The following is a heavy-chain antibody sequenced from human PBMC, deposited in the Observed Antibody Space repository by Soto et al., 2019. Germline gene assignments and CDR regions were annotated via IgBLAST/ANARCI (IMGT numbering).Heavy chain of an antibody. CDR2: ISWNSGSI. Sequence: PGGSLRLSCAASGFTFDDYAVHWVRQAPGKGLEWVSGISWNSGSIGYADSVKGRFTISRDNAKNSLYLQMNSLRAEDTALYYCAKDSGYDSSGYPHDAFDSWGQGTMVTVSS. CDR3: AKDSGYDSSGYPHDAFDS. CDR1: GFTFDDYA. V-gene: IGHV3-9*01. J-gene: IGHJ3*02. D-gene: IGHD3-22*01.